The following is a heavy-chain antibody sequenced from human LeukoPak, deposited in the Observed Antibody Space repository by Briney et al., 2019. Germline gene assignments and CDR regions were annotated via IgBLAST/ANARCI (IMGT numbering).Heavy chain of an antibody. CDR3: ARDVGGSLDY. J-gene: IGHJ4*02. Sequence: PWGTLTLSCAASGFTFTTYWMACCIQDPRRWVEWGANIKGDESARHQADSVKGRFTISRDNTQNSVYLQMSSLRAEDTAVYYCARDVGGSLDYWGQGTLVTVSS. D-gene: IGHD1-26*01. CDR1: GFTFTTYW. CDR2: IKGDESAR. V-gene: IGHV3-7*01.